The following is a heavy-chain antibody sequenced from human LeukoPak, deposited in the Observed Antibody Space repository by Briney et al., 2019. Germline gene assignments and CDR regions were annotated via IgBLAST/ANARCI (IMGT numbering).Heavy chain of an antibody. D-gene: IGHD2-2*01. V-gene: IGHV1-46*01. Sequence: VASVRVSCTASGYTFTSYYMHWVRQAPGQGLEWMGIINPSGGSTSYAQKFQGRVTMTRDTSTSTVYMELSSLRSEDTAVYYCARAREGVPAPPRVFDYWGQGTLVTVSS. CDR3: ARAREGVPAPPRVFDY. CDR2: INPSGGST. CDR1: GYTFTSYY. J-gene: IGHJ4*02.